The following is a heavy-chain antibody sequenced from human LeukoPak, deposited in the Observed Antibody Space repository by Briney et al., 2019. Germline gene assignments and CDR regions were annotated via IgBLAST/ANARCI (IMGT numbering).Heavy chain of an antibody. Sequence: SETLSLTCTVSGGSISSYYWSWIRQPPGKGLEWIGYIYYSGSTNYNPSLKSRVTISVDTSKNQFSLKLSSVTAADTAVYYCARLAGGFSGSPPIYYFDYWGQGTLVTVSS. CDR2: IYYSGST. V-gene: IGHV4-59*01. CDR3: ARLAGGFSGSPPIYYFDY. J-gene: IGHJ4*02. CDR1: GGSISSYY. D-gene: IGHD1-26*01.